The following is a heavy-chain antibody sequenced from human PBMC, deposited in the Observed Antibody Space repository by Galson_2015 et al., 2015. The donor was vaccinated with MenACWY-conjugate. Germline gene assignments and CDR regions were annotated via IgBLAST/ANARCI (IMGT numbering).Heavy chain of an antibody. CDR1: GFTFSSYS. D-gene: IGHD3-22*01. Sequence: SLRLSCAASGFTFSSYSMNWVRQAPGKGLEWVSSISSSSSYIYYADSVKGRFTISRDNAKNSLYLQMNSLRAEDTAVYYCARDLSRYYDSSGYFPDYWGQGTLVTVSS. V-gene: IGHV3-21*01. CDR3: ARDLSRYYDSSGYFPDY. J-gene: IGHJ4*02. CDR2: ISSSSSYI.